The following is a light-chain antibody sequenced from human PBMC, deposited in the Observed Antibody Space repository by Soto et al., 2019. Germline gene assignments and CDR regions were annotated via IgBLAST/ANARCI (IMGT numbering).Light chain of an antibody. Sequence: EVVLTQSPGTLSVSPGERVTLSCRASQTVKSNYLAWYQQKPGQPPRLLIYGASRRATGIPDRFSGSGSGTDFTLTITRLGPEDFAVYYCQQYGTSPTWTFGQGNKVDIK. CDR3: QQYGTSPTWT. V-gene: IGKV3-20*01. J-gene: IGKJ1*01. CDR2: GAS. CDR1: QTVKSNY.